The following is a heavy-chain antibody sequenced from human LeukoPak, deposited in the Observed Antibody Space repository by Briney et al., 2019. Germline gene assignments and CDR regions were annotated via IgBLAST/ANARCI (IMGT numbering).Heavy chain of an antibody. CDR2: IKQDESEK. J-gene: IGHJ4*02. V-gene: IGHV3-7*01. D-gene: IGHD3-22*01. CDR1: GFTFSSYE. CDR3: ATTARDSSGYRPIDY. Sequence: PGGSLRLSCAASGFTFSSYEMNWVRQAPGKGLEWVANIKQDESEKYYVDSVKGRFTISRDNAKNTLYLQMISLRAEDTAVYYCATTARDSSGYRPIDYWGQGTLVTVSS.